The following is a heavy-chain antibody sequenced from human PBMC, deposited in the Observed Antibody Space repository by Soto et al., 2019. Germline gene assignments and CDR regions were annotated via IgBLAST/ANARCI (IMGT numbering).Heavy chain of an antibody. D-gene: IGHD4-4*01. J-gene: IGHJ5*02. Sequence: PSETLSLTCTVSGGSISSGGYYWSWIRQHPGKGLEWIGYIYYSGSTYYNPSLKSRVTISVDTSKNQFSLKLSSVTAADTAVYYCARWTVTTEGNNWFDPWGQGTLVTVSS. V-gene: IGHV4-31*03. CDR2: IYYSGST. CDR1: GGSISSGGYY. CDR3: ARWTVTTEGNNWFDP.